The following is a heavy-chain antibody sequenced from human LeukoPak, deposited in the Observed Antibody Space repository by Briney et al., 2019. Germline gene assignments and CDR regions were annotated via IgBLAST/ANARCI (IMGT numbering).Heavy chain of an antibody. D-gene: IGHD6-19*01. CDR3: AKATTGYSSGWDYFDY. Sequence: GGSLRLSCAASGFTFSSYSMHSVRQAPGKGLEWVALISYDGSNKHYADSVKGRFTISRDNAKNTLYLQMSSLRAEDTAVYYCAKATTGYSSGWDYFDYWGQGTLVTVSS. CDR1: GFTFSSYS. J-gene: IGHJ4*02. CDR2: ISYDGSNK. V-gene: IGHV3-30*18.